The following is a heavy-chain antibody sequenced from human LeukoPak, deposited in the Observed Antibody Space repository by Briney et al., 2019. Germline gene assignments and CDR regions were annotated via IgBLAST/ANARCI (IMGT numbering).Heavy chain of an antibody. CDR2: ISPYSGNT. V-gene: IGHV1-18*01. D-gene: IGHD6-13*01. J-gene: IGHJ4*02. CDR3: ARTSGVSVAGSPYYFDF. CDR1: GYLFINYG. Sequence: GASVKVSCKASGYLFINYGITWLRQAPGQGLECMGWISPYSGNTDYAQKLQGRVTMTTDRSTTTAYMELGSLGFDDTAVYYCARTSGVSVAGSPYYFDFWGQGTLITVSS.